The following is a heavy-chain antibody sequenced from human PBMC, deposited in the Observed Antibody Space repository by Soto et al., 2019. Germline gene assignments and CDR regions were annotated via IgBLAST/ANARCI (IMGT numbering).Heavy chain of an antibody. CDR1: GGTFTRYP. V-gene: IGHV1-69*01. J-gene: IGHJ4*02. CDR2: IIPIIGVP. D-gene: IGHD5-12*01. Sequence: QVQLVQSGAEVKKPGSSVKVSCKAPGGTFTRYPFNWVRQAPGQGLEWMGGIIPIIGVPNYAQEFQGRVTITADESTSTVYMEMSSLRSEDTAVYYCARVLEFRDGYISHFDYWGQGTLVTVSS. CDR3: ARVLEFRDGYISHFDY.